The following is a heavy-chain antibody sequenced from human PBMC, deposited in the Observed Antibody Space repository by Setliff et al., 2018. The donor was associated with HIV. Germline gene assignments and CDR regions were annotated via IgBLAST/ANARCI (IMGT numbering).Heavy chain of an antibody. V-gene: IGHV1-18*01. J-gene: IGHJ4*02. CDR2: ISAYNGYT. Sequence: ASVKVSCKASGYTFTSYDISWVRQAPGQGLEWMGWISAYNGYTNYAQKLQGRVTMTTDTSTSTAHIELRSLRSDDTAVYYCARDGYYYDGSAYSTFDYWGQGTLVTVSS. CDR1: GYTFTSYD. CDR3: ARDGYYYDGSAYSTFDY. D-gene: IGHD3-22*01.